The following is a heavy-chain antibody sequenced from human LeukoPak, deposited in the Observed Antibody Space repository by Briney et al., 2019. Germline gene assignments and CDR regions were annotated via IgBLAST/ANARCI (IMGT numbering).Heavy chain of an antibody. V-gene: IGHV3-23*01. CDR1: GFSFTTHA. Sequence: GGSLRLSCVASGFSFTTHAMGWVRQAPGKGLEWVSHISGSGGSTKYSGSVEGRFTISRDNSKNTLYPQINRLRADDTAVYYCAKDQDPHSYGSGSYAPFDYWGQGTLVTVSS. CDR2: ISGSGGST. J-gene: IGHJ4*02. D-gene: IGHD3-10*01. CDR3: AKDQDPHSYGSGSYAPFDY.